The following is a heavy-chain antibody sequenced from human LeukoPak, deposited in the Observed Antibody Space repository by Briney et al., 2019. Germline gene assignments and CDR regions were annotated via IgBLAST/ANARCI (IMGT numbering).Heavy chain of an antibody. Sequence: PSETLSLTCAVYGGSFSGYYWSWIRQPPGKGLEWIGYIYYSGSTNYNPSLKSRVTISVDTSKNQFSLKLSSVTAADTAVYYCARHGGRTHYFDYWGQGTLVTVSS. V-gene: IGHV4-59*08. D-gene: IGHD2-15*01. CDR3: ARHGGRTHYFDY. CDR2: IYYSGST. J-gene: IGHJ4*02. CDR1: GGSFSGYY.